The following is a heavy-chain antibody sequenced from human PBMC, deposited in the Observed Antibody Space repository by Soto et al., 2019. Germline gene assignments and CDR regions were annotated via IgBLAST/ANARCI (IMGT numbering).Heavy chain of an antibody. Sequence: QVQLVESGGGLVKPGGSLRLSCAASGFTFSDYYMSWIRQAPGKGLEWVSYISSSGSTIYYADSVKGRFTISRDNAKNALYLQMNSLRAEDTAVYYCARSQATQEFFKGPNYYFDYWGQGTLVTVSS. D-gene: IGHD5-12*01. V-gene: IGHV3-11*01. CDR1: GFTFSDYY. J-gene: IGHJ4*02. CDR2: ISSSGSTI. CDR3: ARSQATQEFFKGPNYYFDY.